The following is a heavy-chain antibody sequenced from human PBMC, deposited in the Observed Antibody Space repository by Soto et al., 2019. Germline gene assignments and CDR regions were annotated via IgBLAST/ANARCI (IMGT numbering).Heavy chain of an antibody. CDR2: IYHSGNI. Sequence: SETLSLTCAVSGGSISSGGYSWSWIRQPPGKGLEWIGYIYHSGNIYYNPSLKSRVTISVDRSKNQFSLKLSSVTAADTAVYYCARIPPPWGQGTLVTVSS. CDR1: GGSISSGGYS. D-gene: IGHD2-21*01. V-gene: IGHV4-30-2*01. J-gene: IGHJ5*02. CDR3: ARIPPP.